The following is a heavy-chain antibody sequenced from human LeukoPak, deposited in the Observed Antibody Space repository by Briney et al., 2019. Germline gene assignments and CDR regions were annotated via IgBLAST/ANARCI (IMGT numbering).Heavy chain of an antibody. D-gene: IGHD3-10*01. CDR1: GFTFSSYA. CDR2: ICGSGGST. Sequence: TGGSLRLSCAASGFTFSSYAMSWVRQAPGKGLEWVSAICGSGGSTYYADSVKGRFTISRDNSKNTLYLQMNSLRAEDTAVYYCAKARSAVRGVIGYFDYWAREPWSPSPQ. CDR3: AKARSAVRGVIGYFDY. J-gene: IGHJ4*02. V-gene: IGHV3-23*01.